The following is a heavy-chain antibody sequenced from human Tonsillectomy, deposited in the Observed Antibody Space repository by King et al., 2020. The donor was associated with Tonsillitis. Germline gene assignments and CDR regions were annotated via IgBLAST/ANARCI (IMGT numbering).Heavy chain of an antibody. CDR1: AFTFSAFG. CDR2: IRVDGNNK. V-gene: IGHV3-30*02. Sequence: VQLVESGGGVVLPGRSLRLSCAASAFTFSAFGMHWVRQAPGKGLEWVAFIRVDGNNKYYADSVKGGFTISRDNSNNTLDLQMDSLRPEDTAVYYCARGADYYYYGMDVWGQGTTVTVSS. J-gene: IGHJ6*02. CDR3: ARGADYYYYGMDV.